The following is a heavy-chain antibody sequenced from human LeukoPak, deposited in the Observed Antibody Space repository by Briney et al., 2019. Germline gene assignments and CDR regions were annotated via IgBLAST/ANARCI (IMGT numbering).Heavy chain of an antibody. CDR3: ARHGDGYSYGLDFDY. V-gene: IGHV4-4*07. Sequence: SETLSLTCTVSGGSIISYYWSWIRPPAGKGLEWIGRIYTSGSTNYNPSLKSRVTMSVDTSKNQFSLKLSSVTAADTAVYYCARHGDGYSYGLDFDYWGQGTLVTVSS. D-gene: IGHD5-18*01. CDR1: GGSIISYY. CDR2: IYTSGST. J-gene: IGHJ4*02.